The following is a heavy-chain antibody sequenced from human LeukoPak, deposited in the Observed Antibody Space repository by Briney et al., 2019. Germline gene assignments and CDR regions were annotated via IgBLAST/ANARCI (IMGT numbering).Heavy chain of an antibody. CDR2: INWNGGST. Sequence: GGSLRLSCAASGFTFSTYGMSWVRQAPGKGLEWVSGINWNGGSTGYADSVKGRFTISRDNAKNSLYLQMNSLRAEDTALYYCARVIAGPYYFDYWGQGTLVTVSS. J-gene: IGHJ4*02. CDR3: ARVIAGPYYFDY. V-gene: IGHV3-20*04. CDR1: GFTFSTYG. D-gene: IGHD6-13*01.